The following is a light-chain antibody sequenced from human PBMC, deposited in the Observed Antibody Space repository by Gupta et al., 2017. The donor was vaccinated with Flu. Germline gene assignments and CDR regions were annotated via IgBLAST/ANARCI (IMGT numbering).Light chain of an antibody. V-gene: IGKV2-28*01. CDR3: RQALQTLYS. J-gene: IGKJ2*03. CDR2: LGS. Sequence: IVMTQSPLSLPVTPGEPASITCRSSQSLLHSNGYNYLDWYLQKPGQSPQLLMYLGSYRASGVPDRFSGSGSGTDFTLKISRVEAEDVGIYYCRQALQTLYSFGQGTKLEIK. CDR1: QSLLHSNGYNY.